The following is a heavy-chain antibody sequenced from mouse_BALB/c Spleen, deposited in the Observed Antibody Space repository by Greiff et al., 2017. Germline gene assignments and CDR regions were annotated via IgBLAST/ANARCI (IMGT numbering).Heavy chain of an antibody. CDR3: AKHPAYYGNYSYAMDY. CDR1: GFSLTDYG. V-gene: IGHV2-6-5*01. CDR2: IWGGGST. D-gene: IGHD2-10*01. Sequence: VKLVESGPGLVAPSQSLSITCTVSGFSLTDYGVSWIRQPPGKGLEWLGVIWGGGSTYYNSALKSRLSISKDNSKSQVFLKMNSLQTDDTAMYYCAKHPAYYGNYSYAMDYWGQGTSVTVSS. J-gene: IGHJ4*01.